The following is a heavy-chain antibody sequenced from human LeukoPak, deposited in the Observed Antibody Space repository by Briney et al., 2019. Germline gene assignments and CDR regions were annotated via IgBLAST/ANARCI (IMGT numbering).Heavy chain of an antibody. J-gene: IGHJ4*02. CDR1: GFTFSTYD. CDR3: AREARERHNRRGITFDY. D-gene: IGHD3-16*01. Sequence: GGSLRLSCVASGFTFSTYDMSWVRQAPGKGLEWVSRISNSGYSTYFAESVKGRFTISRDNAKNSLYLQMNSLRAEDTALCYCAREARERHNRRGITFDYWGQGTLVTVSS. CDR2: ISNSGYST. V-gene: IGHV3-23*01.